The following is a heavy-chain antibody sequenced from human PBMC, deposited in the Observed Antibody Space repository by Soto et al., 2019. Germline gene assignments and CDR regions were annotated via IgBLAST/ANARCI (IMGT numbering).Heavy chain of an antibody. CDR1: GYTFTSYG. V-gene: IGHV1-18*01. Sequence: ASVKVSCKASGYTFTSYGISWVRQAPGQGLEWMGWISAYNGNTNYAQKLQGRVTMTTDTSTSTAYMELRSLSSDDTAVYYCARDENLYGMDVWGQGTTVTVSS. CDR3: ARDENLYGMDV. J-gene: IGHJ6*02. CDR2: ISAYNGNT.